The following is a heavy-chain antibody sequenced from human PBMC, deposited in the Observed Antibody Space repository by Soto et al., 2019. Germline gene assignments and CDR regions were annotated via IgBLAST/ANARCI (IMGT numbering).Heavy chain of an antibody. V-gene: IGHV4-59*11. J-gene: IGHJ4*02. D-gene: IGHD3-16*01. CDR1: GASMSSHY. CDR2: ISYSGST. CDR3: ARADPDASVGY. Sequence: KTXETLSVTCPVSGASMSSHYWTWLRQSPGKGLGWIGYISYSGSTYYNPSHKSRVTISADTSRNQFSLKLSAVISADTAVYYCARADPDASVGYWGQGTLVTVSS.